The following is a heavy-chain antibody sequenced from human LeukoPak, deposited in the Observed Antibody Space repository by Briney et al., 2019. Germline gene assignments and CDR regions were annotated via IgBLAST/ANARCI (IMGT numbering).Heavy chain of an antibody. V-gene: IGHV3-9*01. CDR1: GFIFDDYA. J-gene: IGHJ5*02. CDR2: IGWLSGKISGNT. Sequence: PGGSLRLSCAASGFIFDDYAMHWVRQAPGKGLEWVSGIGWLSGKISGNTDYADSVKGRFTISRDNGKNSLYLQMNSLRVEDTAVYYCARDNSVGETAWWFDPWGQGTLVTVSS. D-gene: IGHD1-26*01. CDR3: ARDNSVGETAWWFDP.